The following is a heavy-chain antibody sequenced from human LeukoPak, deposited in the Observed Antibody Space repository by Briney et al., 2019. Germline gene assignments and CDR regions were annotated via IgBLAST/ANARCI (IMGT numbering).Heavy chain of an antibody. V-gene: IGHV1-69*06. CDR3: ARVTYYYYYMDV. CDR1: GGTFSSYA. J-gene: IGHJ6*03. Sequence: GASVKVSCKASGGTFSSYAISWVRQAPGQGLEWMGGIIPIFGTANYAQKFQGRVTITADKSTSTAYMELSSLRSEDTAVYYCARVTYYYYYMDVWGKGTTVTVSS. CDR2: IIPIFGTA.